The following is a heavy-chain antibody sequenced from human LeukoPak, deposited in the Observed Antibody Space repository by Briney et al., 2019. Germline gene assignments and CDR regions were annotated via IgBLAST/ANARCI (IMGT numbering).Heavy chain of an antibody. D-gene: IGHD1/OR15-1a*01. CDR2: IYHSGST. Sequence: PSGTLSLTCAVSGGSISSSNWWSWVRQPPGKGLEWIGEIYHSGSTNYNPSLKSRVTISVDKSKNQFSLKLSSVTAADTAVYYCVTRGTASRLLDSWGQGTLVTVSS. J-gene: IGHJ4*02. V-gene: IGHV4-4*02. CDR3: VTRGTASRLLDS. CDR1: GGSISSSNW.